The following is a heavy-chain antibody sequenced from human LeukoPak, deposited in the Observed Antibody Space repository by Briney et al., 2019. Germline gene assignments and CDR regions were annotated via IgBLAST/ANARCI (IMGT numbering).Heavy chain of an antibody. CDR2: ISGSGGST. V-gene: IGHV3-23*01. CDR3: AKGPRGVPAAMCWFDP. Sequence: QSGGSLRLSCAASGFTFSSYAMSWVRQAPGKGLEWVSAISGSGGSTYYADSVKGRFTISRDNSKNTLYLQMNSLRAEDTAVYYCAKGPRGVPAAMCWFDPWGQGTLVTVSS. J-gene: IGHJ5*02. CDR1: GFTFSSYA. D-gene: IGHD2-2*01.